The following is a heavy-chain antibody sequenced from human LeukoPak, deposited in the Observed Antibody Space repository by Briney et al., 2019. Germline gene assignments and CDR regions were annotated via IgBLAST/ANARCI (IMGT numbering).Heavy chain of an antibody. CDR3: AKDCGFVKGSSTSCYSPEGDY. V-gene: IGHV3-23*01. CDR1: GFSFRDYP. CDR2: ISAGADVI. D-gene: IGHD2-2*02. J-gene: IGHJ4*02. Sequence: GGSLRLSCEAAGFSFRDYPMGWVRRASGKRLEWVSGISAGADVIFYADPVKGRFTISRDNSKNTLYLQMNSLRAEDTAVYYCAKDCGFVKGSSTSCYSPEGDYWGQGTLVTVSS.